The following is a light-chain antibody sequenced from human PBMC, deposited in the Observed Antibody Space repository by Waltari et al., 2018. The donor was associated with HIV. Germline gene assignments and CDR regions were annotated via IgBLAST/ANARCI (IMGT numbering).Light chain of an antibody. CDR1: GSDVGSFNG. CDR3: SLYTSSSLV. CDR2: EVS. Sequence: ALTQLPSGSGLLGHSLTISSTGTGSDVGSFNGASWYQQPPATAPKPMIYEVSNRPSGVPDRFSGSKSGNTASLTISGLQAEDEADYYCSLYTSSSLVFGGGTKLTVL. V-gene: IGLV2-18*01. J-gene: IGLJ2*01.